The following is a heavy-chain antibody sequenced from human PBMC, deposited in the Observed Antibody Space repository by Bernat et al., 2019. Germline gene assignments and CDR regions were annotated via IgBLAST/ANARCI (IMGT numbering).Heavy chain of an antibody. CDR2: ISWDGGST. V-gene: IGHV3-43*01. D-gene: IGHD4-17*01. J-gene: IGHJ1*01. CDR1: GFTFDDYT. Sequence: EVQLVESGGVVVQPGGSLRLSCAASGFTFDDYTMHWVRQAPGKGLEWVSLISWDGGSTYYADSVKGRFTISRDNSKNSLYLQMNSLRTEDIALYYCARGDYGDYGGYFQHWGQGTLVTVSS. CDR3: ARGDYGDYGGYFQH.